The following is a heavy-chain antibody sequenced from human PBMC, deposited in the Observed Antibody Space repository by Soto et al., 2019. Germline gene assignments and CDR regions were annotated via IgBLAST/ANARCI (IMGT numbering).Heavy chain of an antibody. V-gene: IGHV3-33*01. CDR3: TRPLGYCSGGSCFPFDY. CDR1: GFTFSSYG. D-gene: IGHD2-15*01. CDR2: IWYDGSNK. J-gene: IGHJ4*02. Sequence: GGSLRLSCAASGFTFSSYGMHWVRQAPGKGLEWVAVIWYDGSNKYYADSVKGRFTISRDNSKNTLYLQMNSLRAEDTAVYYCTRPLGYCSGGSCFPFDYWGQGILVTVSS.